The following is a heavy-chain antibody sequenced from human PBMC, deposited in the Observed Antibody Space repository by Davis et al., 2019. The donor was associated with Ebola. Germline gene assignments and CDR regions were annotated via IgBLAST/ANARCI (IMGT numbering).Heavy chain of an antibody. CDR1: GFTFSSYP. V-gene: IGHV3-64*04. CDR3: AKDKTTVTQYWYFDL. CDR2: ITPNGGST. Sequence: GGSLRLSCSASGFTFSSYPIHWVRQAPGQGLEYVSSITPNGGSTQYADSVKGRFTISRDNAKNTLYLQMNSLRAEDTALYYCAKDKTTVTQYWYFDLWGRGTLVTVSS. J-gene: IGHJ2*01. D-gene: IGHD4-17*01.